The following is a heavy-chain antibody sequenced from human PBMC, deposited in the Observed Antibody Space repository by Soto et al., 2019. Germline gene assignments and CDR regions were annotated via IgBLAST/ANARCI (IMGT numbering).Heavy chain of an antibody. CDR3: LSIGDEGSYYSYYGMDV. CDR1: GFTFSSYG. CDR2: ISYDGSNK. J-gene: IGHJ6*02. D-gene: IGHD2-21*02. V-gene: IGHV3-30*03. Sequence: QVQLVESGGGVVQPGRSLRLSCAASGFTFSSYGMHWVRQAPGKGLEWVAVISYDGSNKYYADSVKGRFTISRDNSKNXPHLQMNGLRAEDTAVYYCLSIGDEGSYYSYYGMDVWGQGTTVTVSS.